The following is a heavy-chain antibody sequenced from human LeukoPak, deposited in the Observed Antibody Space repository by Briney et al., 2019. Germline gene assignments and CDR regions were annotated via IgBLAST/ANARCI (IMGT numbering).Heavy chain of an antibody. J-gene: IGHJ4*02. CDR3: ARFGYGGKVDY. CDR1: GFTFSSYW. CDR2: IKQDGSGK. D-gene: IGHD4-23*01. V-gene: IGHV3-7*02. Sequence: PGGSLRLSCAASGFTFSSYWMSWVRQAPGKGLEWVANIKQDGSGKYYVDSVKGRFTISRDNAKNSLYLQMNSLRAEDTAVYYCARFGYGGKVDYWGQGTLVTVSS.